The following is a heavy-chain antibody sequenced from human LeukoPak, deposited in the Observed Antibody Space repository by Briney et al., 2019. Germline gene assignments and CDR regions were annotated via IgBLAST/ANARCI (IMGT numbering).Heavy chain of an antibody. V-gene: IGHV3-53*01. D-gene: IGHD6-6*01. J-gene: IGHJ4*02. CDR3: ARHKAARYFDY. CDR1: RFTVSSNY. Sequence: PGGSLRLSCAASRFTVSSNYMSWVRQAPGKGLEWVSVIYSGGSTYYADSVKGRFTISRDNSKNTLYLQMNSLRAEDTAVYYCARHKAARYFDYWGQGTLVTVSS. CDR2: IYSGGST.